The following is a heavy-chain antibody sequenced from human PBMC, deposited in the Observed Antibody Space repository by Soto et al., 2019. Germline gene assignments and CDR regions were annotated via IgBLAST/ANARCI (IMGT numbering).Heavy chain of an antibody. V-gene: IGHV1-8*01. CDR1: GYTFTSYD. CDR3: ARSTNDYGDRH. D-gene: IGHD4-17*01. CDR2: MNPNSGNT. Sequence: QVQLVQSGAEVKKPGASVKVSCEASGYTFTSYDINWVRQATGQGLEWMGWMNPNSGNTGYAQRFQGRVTMTRNTSISTAYMELSSLSSEDTALYYCARSTNDYGDRHWGQGTLVTVSS. J-gene: IGHJ4*02.